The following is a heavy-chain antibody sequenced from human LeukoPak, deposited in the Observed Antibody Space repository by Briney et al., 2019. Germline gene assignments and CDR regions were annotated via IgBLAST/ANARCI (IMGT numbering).Heavy chain of an antibody. Sequence: GASVKVSCKASGYTFTSYAMHWVRQAPGQGLEWMGWINPNSGGTNYAQKFQGRVTMTRDTSISTAYMELSRLRSDDTAVYYCARGNYYDSSGYYLWGQGTLVTVSS. V-gene: IGHV1-2*02. CDR2: INPNSGGT. D-gene: IGHD3-22*01. CDR3: ARGNYYDSSGYYL. J-gene: IGHJ5*02. CDR1: GYTFTSYA.